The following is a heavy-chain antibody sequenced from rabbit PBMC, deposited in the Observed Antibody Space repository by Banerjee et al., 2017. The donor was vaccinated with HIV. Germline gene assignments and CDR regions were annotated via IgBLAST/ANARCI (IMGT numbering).Heavy chain of an antibody. J-gene: IGHJ2*01. CDR2: IYAGSSGRT. V-gene: IGHV1S40*01. D-gene: IGHD6-1*01. Sequence: QSLEESGGDLVKPGASLTLSCKASGFDFSTYGVNWVRQAPGKGLEWIACIYAGSSGRTYYASWAKGRLTISKTSSTTVTLQMTSLTAADTATYFCARDRDYSNGYTGHAYATWGQGTLVTVS. CDR1: GFDFSTYG. CDR3: ARDRDYSNGYTGHAYAT.